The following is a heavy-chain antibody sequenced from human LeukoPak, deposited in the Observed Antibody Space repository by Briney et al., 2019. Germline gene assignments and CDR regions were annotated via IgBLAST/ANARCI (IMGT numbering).Heavy chain of an antibody. CDR2: IYPGDSDT. V-gene: IGHV5-51*01. D-gene: IGHD2-2*01. J-gene: IGHJ5*02. CDR3: ARRGYCSSTSCYPLDP. CDR1: GYSFTGYW. Sequence: GESLKISCKGSGYSFTGYWIGWVRQMPGKGLEWMGIIYPGDSDTRYSPSFQGQVTISADKSISTAYLQWSSLKASDTAMYYCARRGYCSSTSCYPLDPWGQGTLVTVSS.